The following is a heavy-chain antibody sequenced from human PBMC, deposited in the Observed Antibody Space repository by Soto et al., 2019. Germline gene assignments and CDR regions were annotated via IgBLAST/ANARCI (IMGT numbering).Heavy chain of an antibody. J-gene: IGHJ4*02. CDR3: ANIPISYYYGSGRPDY. D-gene: IGHD3-10*01. V-gene: IGHV3-48*01. CDR2: ISSSSSSI. Sequence: PGGSLRLSCAASGFTFSSYSMNWVRQAPGKGLEWVSYISSSSSSIYYADSVKGRFTISRDNAKNTLYLQMNSLRAEDTAVYYCANIPISYYYGSGRPDYWGQGTLVTVSS. CDR1: GFTFSSYS.